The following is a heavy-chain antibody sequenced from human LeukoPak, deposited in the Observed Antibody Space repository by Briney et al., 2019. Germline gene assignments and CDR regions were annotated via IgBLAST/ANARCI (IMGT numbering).Heavy chain of an antibody. V-gene: IGHV4-39*01. CDR3: ARQGTMTRGGYWLDP. Sequence: SETLSLTCTVSGASINTSNFYWGWIRQPPGKGLESIGSVSHTGSTYSNPSLNSRVTISVDTSKNQFSLKLTSVTAADTAVYFCARQGTMTRGGYWLDPWGQGSLVTVSS. J-gene: IGHJ5*02. CDR2: VSHTGST. D-gene: IGHD3-10*01. CDR1: GASINTSNFY.